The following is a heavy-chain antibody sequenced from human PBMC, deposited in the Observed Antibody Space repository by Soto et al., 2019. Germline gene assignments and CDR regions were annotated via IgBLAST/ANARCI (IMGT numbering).Heavy chain of an antibody. CDR3: ARYTTGGTGFDY. CDR1: GGSVSSGRYY. J-gene: IGHJ4*02. V-gene: IGHV4-61*01. Sequence: QVQLHESGPGLVKPSETLSLTCTVSGGSVSSGRYYLSWIRQPPGKGLEWIGYISYSGSTNYNSSLKSRVTISKDTSENQFSLKLTSVTAADTAVYYCARYTTGGTGFDYWGQGTLVTVSS. CDR2: ISYSGST. D-gene: IGHD1-1*01.